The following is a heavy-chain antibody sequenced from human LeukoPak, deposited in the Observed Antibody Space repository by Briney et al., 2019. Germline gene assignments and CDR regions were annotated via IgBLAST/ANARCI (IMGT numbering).Heavy chain of an antibody. J-gene: IGHJ4*02. D-gene: IGHD1-1*01. V-gene: IGHV3-23*01. Sequence: GGSLRLSCAASGFTFTTYAMIWVRRAPGRGLEWVSAVSGGGDVTYYANSVKGRFTISRDNSENTVSLQLNSLRAEDTAVYYCARLSRTSGTTSRVLHFWGQGALVTVAS. CDR2: VSGGGDVT. CDR1: GFTFTTYA. CDR3: ARLSRTSGTTSRVLHF.